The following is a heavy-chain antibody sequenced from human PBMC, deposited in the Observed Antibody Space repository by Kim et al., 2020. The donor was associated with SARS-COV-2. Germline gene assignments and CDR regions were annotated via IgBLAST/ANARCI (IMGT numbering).Heavy chain of an antibody. Sequence: TNYAQKLQGRVTMTTDTATRTAYMEPRSLRSDDTAVYYCARTTYGDYVNPWGQGTLVTVSS. V-gene: IGHV1-18*01. CDR2: T. J-gene: IGHJ5*02. CDR3: ARTTYGDYVNP. D-gene: IGHD4-17*01.